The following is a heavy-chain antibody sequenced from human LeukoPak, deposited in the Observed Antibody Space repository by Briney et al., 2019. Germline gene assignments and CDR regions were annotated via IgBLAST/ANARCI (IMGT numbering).Heavy chain of an antibody. V-gene: IGHV4-38-2*01. J-gene: IGHJ2*01. CDR3: ARQDVSGYYSSHWYFDL. CDR2: IYHSGST. CDR1: GYSINSDYY. D-gene: IGHD3-22*01. Sequence: SETLSLTCAVSGYSINSDYYWGWIRQPTGKGLEWIGTIYHSGSTYYNPSLKSRVTISLDTSKNQFSLKLNSVTAADTAVYYCARQDVSGYYSSHWYFDLWGRGTLVAVSS.